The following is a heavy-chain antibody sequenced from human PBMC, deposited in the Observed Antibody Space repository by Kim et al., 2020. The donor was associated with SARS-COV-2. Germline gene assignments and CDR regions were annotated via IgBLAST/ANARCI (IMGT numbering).Heavy chain of an antibody. CDR1: GYTFTSYY. V-gene: IGHV1-46*01. J-gene: IGHJ5*02. Sequence: ASVKVSCKASGYTFTSYYMHWVRQAPGQGLEWMGIINPSGGSTSYAQKFQGRVTMTRDTSTSTVYMELSSLRSEDTAVYYCARARGTRILTGLFSWFDPWGQGTLVTVSS. D-gene: IGHD3-9*01. CDR3: ARARGTRILTGLFSWFDP. CDR2: INPSGGST.